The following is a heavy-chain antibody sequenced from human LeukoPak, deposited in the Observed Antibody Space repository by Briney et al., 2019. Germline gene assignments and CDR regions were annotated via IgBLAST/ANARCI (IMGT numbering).Heavy chain of an antibody. CDR3: ASRLWFGELLDRTFDY. V-gene: IGHV4-38-2*02. Sequence: PSETLSLTCTVSGYSISGGYYGGWIRQPPGKGREGMGSIYHSGSTYYNPSLKSGVTISVATSKTQFSLKLSSVTAAGTAVYYCASRLWFGELLDRTFDYWGQGTLVTVSS. CDR1: GYSISGGYY. D-gene: IGHD3-10*01. CDR2: IYHSGST. J-gene: IGHJ4*02.